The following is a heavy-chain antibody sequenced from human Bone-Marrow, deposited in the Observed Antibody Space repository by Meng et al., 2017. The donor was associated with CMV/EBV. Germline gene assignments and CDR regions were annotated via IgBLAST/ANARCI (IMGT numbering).Heavy chain of an antibody. V-gene: IGHV3-21*01. J-gene: IGHJ5*02. D-gene: IGHD6-6*01. CDR2: ISSSSSYI. CDR1: GFTFSSYS. CDR3: ARGWQLLNP. Sequence: GESLKISCAASGFTFSSYSMNWVRQAPGKGLEWVSSISSSSSYIYYADSVKGRFTISRDNAKNSLYLQMNSLRAEDTAVYYCARGWQLLNPWGQGTLVTVSS.